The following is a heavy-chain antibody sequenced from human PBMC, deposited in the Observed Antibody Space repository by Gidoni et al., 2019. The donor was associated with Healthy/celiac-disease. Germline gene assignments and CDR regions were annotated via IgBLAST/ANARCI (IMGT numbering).Heavy chain of an antibody. D-gene: IGHD2-21*02. CDR3: ARSKVVTAGLDGAFDI. CDR2: INPNSGGT. V-gene: IGHV1-2*02. CDR1: GYTFTGYY. J-gene: IGHJ3*02. Sequence: QVQLVQSGAEVKKPGASVKVSCKASGYTFTGYYMHWVRQAPGQGLEWMGWINPNSGGTNYAQKFQGRVTMTRDTSISTAYMELSRLRSDDTAVYYCARSKVVTAGLDGAFDIWGQGTMVTVSS.